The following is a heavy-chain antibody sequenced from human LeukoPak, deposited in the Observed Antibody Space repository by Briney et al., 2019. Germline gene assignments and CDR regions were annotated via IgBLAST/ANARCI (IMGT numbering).Heavy chain of an antibody. J-gene: IGHJ4*02. CDR3: ARESLTGDYYDSSAAY. V-gene: IGHV3-48*03. CDR1: GFTFSSYE. Sequence: GGFLRPSCAASGFTFSSYEMNWVGQAPGKGREWVSYISSSGSTIYYADSVKGRFTISRDNAKNSLYLQMNSLRAEDTAVYYCARESLTGDYYDSSAAYWGQGTLVTVSS. D-gene: IGHD3-22*01. CDR2: ISSSGSTI.